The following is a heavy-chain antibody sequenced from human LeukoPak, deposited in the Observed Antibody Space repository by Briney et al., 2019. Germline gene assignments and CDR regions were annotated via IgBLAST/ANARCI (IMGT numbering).Heavy chain of an antibody. CDR2: INPNSGGT. CDR1: GYTFTGYY. Sequence: GASVKVSCKASGYTFTGYYMHWVRQAPGQGLAWVGRINPNSGGTNYAHKFQGRVTMTRDTSIRTAYMELSRLRSDDTAVYYCARGLGMIRDYYDSSGYPESPDYWGQGTLVTVSS. CDR3: ARGLGMIRDYYDSSGYPESPDY. J-gene: IGHJ4*02. D-gene: IGHD3-22*01. V-gene: IGHV1-2*06.